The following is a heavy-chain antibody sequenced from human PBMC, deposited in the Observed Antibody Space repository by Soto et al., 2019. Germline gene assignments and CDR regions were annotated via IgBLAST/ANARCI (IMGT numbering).Heavy chain of an antibody. CDR1: GFTFSSYA. D-gene: IGHD2-15*01. CDR2: ISGSGGST. Sequence: EVQLLESGGGLVQPGGSLRLSCAASGFTFSSYAMSWVRQAPGKGLEWVSAISGSGGSTYYADSVKGRFTISRDNPKNTLDLKMNSWRAEDTAVYYCGNRVVVAARYNWFDPWGQGTLVTVSS. J-gene: IGHJ5*02. V-gene: IGHV3-23*01. CDR3: GNRVVVAARYNWFDP.